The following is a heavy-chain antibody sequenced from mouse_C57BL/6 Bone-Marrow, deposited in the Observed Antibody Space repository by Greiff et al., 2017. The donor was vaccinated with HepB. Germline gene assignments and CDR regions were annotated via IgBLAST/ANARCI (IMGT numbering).Heavy chain of an antibody. Sequence: EVKLVESGPGMVKPSQSLSLTCTVTGYSITSGYDWHWIRHFPGNKLEWMGYISYSGSTNYNPSLKSRISITHDTSKNHFFLKLNSVTTEDTATYYCARDENYGNSWYFDVWGTGTTVTVSS. CDR2: ISYSGST. V-gene: IGHV3-1*01. D-gene: IGHD2-1*01. CDR3: ARDENYGNSWYFDV. J-gene: IGHJ1*03. CDR1: GYSITSGYD.